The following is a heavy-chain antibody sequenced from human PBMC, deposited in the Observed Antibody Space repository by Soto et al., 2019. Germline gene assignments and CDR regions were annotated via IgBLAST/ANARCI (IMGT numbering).Heavy chain of an antibody. D-gene: IGHD6-19*01. CDR3: ATDLRIAVAGAHRIGDYYYGMDV. V-gene: IGHV1-24*01. CDR2: FDPEDGET. J-gene: IGHJ6*02. Sequence: ASVKVSCKVSRYTLTELSMHWVRQAPGKGLEWMGGFDPEDGETIYAQKFQGRVTMTEDTSTDTAYMELSSLRSEDTAVYYCATDLRIAVAGAHRIGDYYYGMDVWGQGTTVTVSS. CDR1: RYTLTELS.